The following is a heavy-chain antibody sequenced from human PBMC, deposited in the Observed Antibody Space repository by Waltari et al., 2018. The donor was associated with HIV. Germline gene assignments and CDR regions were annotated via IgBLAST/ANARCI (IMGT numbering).Heavy chain of an antibody. J-gene: IGHJ4*02. CDR1: GGSFSGYY. D-gene: IGHD6-19*01. CDR2: INHSGST. Sequence: QVQLQQWGAGLLKPSETLSLTCAVYGGSFSGYYWSWIRQPPGKGLEWLGEINHSGSTNYNPSLKSRVTISVDTSKNQFSLKLSSVTAADTAVYYCARVPTRGHNSSGWYEDYWGQGTLVTVSS. CDR3: ARVPTRGHNSSGWYEDY. V-gene: IGHV4-34*01.